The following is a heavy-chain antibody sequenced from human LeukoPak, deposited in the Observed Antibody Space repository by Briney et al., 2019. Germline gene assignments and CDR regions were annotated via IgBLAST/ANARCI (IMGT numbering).Heavy chain of an antibody. CDR2: ISAYNGNT. V-gene: IGHV1-18*01. CDR1: GYTFNSYG. Sequence: ASVKLFCKASGYTFNSYGLRWARHAPGQGLEWMGWISAYNGNTNYAQKRQGRVTMTTDTSTSTAYMELRSLRSDDTAVYYCARDRTAKAVAGYWGQGTLVTVSS. D-gene: IGHD6-19*01. CDR3: ARDRTAKAVAGY. J-gene: IGHJ4*02.